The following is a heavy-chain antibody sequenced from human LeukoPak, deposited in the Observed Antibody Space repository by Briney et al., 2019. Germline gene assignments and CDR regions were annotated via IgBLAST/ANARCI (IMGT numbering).Heavy chain of an antibody. V-gene: IGHV1-69*05. CDR3: ARDLNTAMGGP. Sequence: SVKVSCKASGYTFTSYGISWVRQAPGQGLEWMGGIIPIFGTANYAQKFQGRVTITTDESTSTAYMELSSLRSEDTAVYYCARDLNTAMGGPWGQGTLVTVSS. D-gene: IGHD5-18*01. CDR1: GYTFTSYG. J-gene: IGHJ5*02. CDR2: IIPIFGTA.